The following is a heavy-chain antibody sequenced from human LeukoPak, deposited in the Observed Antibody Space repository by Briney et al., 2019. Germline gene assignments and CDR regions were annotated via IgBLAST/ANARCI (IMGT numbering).Heavy chain of an antibody. Sequence: PGGSLRLSCAASGFTVSTNYMSWVRQAPGKGLEWVSVIYSGGGTYYADSVKGRFTISRDNTKNTLYLQMNSLRAEDTAVYYCARHRDGSFEGAFDYWGQGTLVTVFS. D-gene: IGHD1-26*01. J-gene: IGHJ4*02. CDR2: IYSGGGT. CDR3: ARHRDGSFEGAFDY. V-gene: IGHV3-66*04. CDR1: GFTVSTNY.